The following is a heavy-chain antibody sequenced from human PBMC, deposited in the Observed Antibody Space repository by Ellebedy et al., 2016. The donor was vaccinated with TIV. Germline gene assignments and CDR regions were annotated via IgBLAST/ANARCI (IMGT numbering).Heavy chain of an antibody. D-gene: IGHD2-15*01. Sequence: PSETLSLTCSVSGGSINNTNSYWGWIRQSPGKGLEWVSSIRSTGSDKYYAESVKGRFTISRDNAQNTLFLQMNSLRVEDTAVYYCARGWSTPDSWGQGTLVIVSS. J-gene: IGHJ4*02. CDR2: IRSTGSDK. V-gene: IGHV3-11*04. CDR3: ARGWSTPDS. CDR1: GGSINNTNSY.